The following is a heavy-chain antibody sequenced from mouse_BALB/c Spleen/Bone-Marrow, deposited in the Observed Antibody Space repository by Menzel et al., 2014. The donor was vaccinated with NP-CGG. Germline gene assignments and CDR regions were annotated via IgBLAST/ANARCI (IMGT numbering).Heavy chain of an antibody. J-gene: IGHJ3*01. D-gene: IGHD2-4*01. V-gene: IGHV1-4*01. CDR3: AREGLRAWFVY. CDR2: INPSSDYT. Sequence: QVQLQQSGAELARPGASVKMSCKASGYTFTSYTIHWVKQRPGQGLEWIRYINPSSDYTNYNQKFKDKATLTADKSSSTAYMQLSSLTSEDSAVYYCAREGLRAWFVYWGQGTLVTVSA. CDR1: GYTFTSYT.